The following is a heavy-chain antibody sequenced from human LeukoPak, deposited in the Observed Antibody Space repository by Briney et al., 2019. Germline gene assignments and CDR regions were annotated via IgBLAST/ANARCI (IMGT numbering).Heavy chain of an antibody. D-gene: IGHD6-19*01. CDR3: AKKPSSSGTWFDP. CDR2: ISGSGGST. CDR1: GFSFTTYA. J-gene: IGHJ5*02. V-gene: IGHV3-23*01. Sequence: GGSLRLSCAASGFSFTTYAMSWVRQAPGKGLEWVSAISGSGGSTYYADSVKGRFTISRDNSKNTLYLQMNSLRAEDTAVYYCAKKPSSSGTWFDPWGQGTLVTVSS.